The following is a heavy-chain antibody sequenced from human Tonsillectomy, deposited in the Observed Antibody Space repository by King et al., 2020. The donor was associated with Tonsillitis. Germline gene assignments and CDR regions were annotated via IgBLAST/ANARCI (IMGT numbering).Heavy chain of an antibody. V-gene: IGHV1-69*01. CDR3: ARPSSATKITQYYSCMDV. D-gene: IGHD2-8*01. CDR1: GGTFRSYG. J-gene: IGHJ6*03. CDR2: VIPNFGTI. Sequence: QLVQSGAEVKRPGSSVKVSCKASGGTFRSYGISWVRQAPGQGLEWMGGVIPNFGTINYAQKFQGRVTITADESTNTTYMELSSLRSEDAAVYYCARPSSATKITQYYSCMDVWGKGTTVTVSS.